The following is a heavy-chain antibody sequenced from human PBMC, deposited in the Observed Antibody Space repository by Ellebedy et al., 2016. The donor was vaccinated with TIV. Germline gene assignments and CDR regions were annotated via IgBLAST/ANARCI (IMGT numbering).Heavy chain of an antibody. V-gene: IGHV4-34*01. CDR2: INHSRST. CDR3: ARLLITMVYGMDV. Sequence: MPSETLSLTCAVYGGSFSGYYWSWIRQPPGKGLEWIGEINHSRSTNYNPSLKSRVIISVDTSKNQFSLKLSSVTAADTAVYYCARLLITMVYGMDVWGQGTTVTVSS. CDR1: GGSFSGYY. D-gene: IGHD3-10*01. J-gene: IGHJ6*02.